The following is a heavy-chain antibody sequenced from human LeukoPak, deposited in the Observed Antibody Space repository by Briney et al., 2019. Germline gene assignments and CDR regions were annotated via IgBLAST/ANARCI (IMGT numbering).Heavy chain of an antibody. CDR2: ISYDGSNK. CDR1: GFTFSSYA. Sequence: GGSLRLSCAASGFTFSSYAMHWVRQAPGKGLEWVAVISYDGSNKYYADSVKGRFTISRDNSKNTLYLQMNSLRAEDTAVYYCARDLSNYYDSSGYCDYWGQGTLVTVSS. V-gene: IGHV3-30-3*01. J-gene: IGHJ4*02. CDR3: ARDLSNYYDSSGYCDY. D-gene: IGHD3-22*01.